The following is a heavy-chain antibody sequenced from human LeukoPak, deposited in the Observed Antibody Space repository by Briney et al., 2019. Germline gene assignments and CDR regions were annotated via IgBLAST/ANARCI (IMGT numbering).Heavy chain of an antibody. CDR1: GGSISIYY. CDR2: IYNTGST. CDR3: ARDGGGTGRHFDF. J-gene: IGHJ4*02. D-gene: IGHD1-26*01. V-gene: IGHV4-4*07. Sequence: PSETLSLTCTVSGGSISIYYGNWIRQPAGKGLEWIGRIYNTGSTNYNPSLKSRVTISVDTSNNRLSLNLTPVTAVDTAVYYCARDGGGTGRHFDFWGQGTLVTVSS.